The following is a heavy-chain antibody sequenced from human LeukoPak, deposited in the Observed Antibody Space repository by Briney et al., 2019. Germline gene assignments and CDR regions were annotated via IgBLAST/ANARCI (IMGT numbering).Heavy chain of an antibody. J-gene: IGHJ4*02. Sequence: GGSLRLSCAASGFTFDDYAMHWVRHAPGKGLEWVSLISWDGGSTYYADSVKGRFTISRDNSKNSLYLQMNSLRAEDTALYYCAKDISLEGTVAADYWGQGTLVTDSS. CDR3: AKDISLEGTVAADY. D-gene: IGHD6-19*01. CDR1: GFTFDDYA. V-gene: IGHV3-43D*03. CDR2: ISWDGGST.